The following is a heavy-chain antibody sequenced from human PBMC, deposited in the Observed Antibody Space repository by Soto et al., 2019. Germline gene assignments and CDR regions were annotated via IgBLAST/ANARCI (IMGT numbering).Heavy chain of an antibody. V-gene: IGHV3-48*01. CDR2: ISSSSSTI. J-gene: IGHJ4*02. CDR1: GFTFSSYS. Sequence: GGSLRLSCAASGFTFSSYSMNWVRQAPGKGLEWVSYISSSSSTIYYADSVKGRFTISRDKAKNSLYLQMNSLRAEDTAVYYCARDRNIVVVPAPLDYWGQGTLVTVSS. CDR3: ARDRNIVVVPAPLDY. D-gene: IGHD2-2*01.